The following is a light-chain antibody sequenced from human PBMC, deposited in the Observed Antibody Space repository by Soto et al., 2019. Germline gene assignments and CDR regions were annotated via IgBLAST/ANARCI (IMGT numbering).Light chain of an antibody. CDR1: QSISSW. CDR2: KTS. Sequence: DIQLTQSPSTLSASVGDRVTITCRASQSISSWLAWYQQKPGKAPKLLIHKTSNLENGVPSRFSRSGSGTEFTLTISSLQPDDFATYYCQYYNDYCWTFGQGTKVEIK. V-gene: IGKV1-5*03. CDR3: QYYNDYCWT. J-gene: IGKJ1*01.